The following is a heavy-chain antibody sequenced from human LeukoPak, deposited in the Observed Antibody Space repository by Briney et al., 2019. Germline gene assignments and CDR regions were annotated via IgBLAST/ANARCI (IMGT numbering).Heavy chain of an antibody. D-gene: IGHD3-22*01. CDR3: ARAADTYYYDSSGYYLDFDY. V-gene: IGHV1-2*02. Sequence: ASVKVPCKASGYTFTGYYMHWVRQAPGQGLEWMGWINPNSGGTNYAQKFQGRVTMTRDTSISTAYMELSRLRSDDTAVYYCARAADTYYYDSSGYYLDFDYWGQGTLVTVSS. CDR1: GYTFTGYY. CDR2: INPNSGGT. J-gene: IGHJ4*02.